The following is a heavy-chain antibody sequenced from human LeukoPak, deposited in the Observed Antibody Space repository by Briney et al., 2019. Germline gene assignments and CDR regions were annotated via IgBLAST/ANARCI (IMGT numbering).Heavy chain of an antibody. CDR2: IYYSGST. CDR1: GGSISSYY. CDR3: ARGGVWFGELLSPYYYMDV. V-gene: IGHV4-59*01. D-gene: IGHD3-10*01. J-gene: IGHJ6*03. Sequence: SETLSLTCTVSGGSISSYYWSWIRQPPGKGLEWIGYIYYSGSTNYNPSLTSRVTISVDTSKNQFSLKLSSVTAADTAVYYCARGGVWFGELLSPYYYMDVWGKGTTVTVSS.